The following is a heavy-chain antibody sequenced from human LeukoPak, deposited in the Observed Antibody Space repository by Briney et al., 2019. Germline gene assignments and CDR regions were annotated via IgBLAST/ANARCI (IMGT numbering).Heavy chain of an antibody. CDR1: GGSFSGYY. CDR3: AKSLMRDRWFGES. D-gene: IGHD3-10*01. V-gene: IGHV4-34*01. J-gene: IGHJ5*02. Sequence: SETLSLTCAVYGGSFSGYYWSWIRQPPGKGLEWIGEINHSGSTNYNPSLKSRVTISVDTSKNQFSLKLSSVTAADTAVYYCAKSLMRDRWFGESWGQGTLVTVSS. CDR2: INHSGST.